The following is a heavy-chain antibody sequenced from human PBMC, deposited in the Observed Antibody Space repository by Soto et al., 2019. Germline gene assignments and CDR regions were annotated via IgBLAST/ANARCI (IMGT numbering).Heavy chain of an antibody. CDR2: ISWNGGSI. D-gene: IGHD1-26*01. CDR1: KFTFDDYA. Sequence: PGGSLRLSCAASKFTFDDYAMHWVRQAPGKGLEWVSGISWNGGSIGYADSVKARFTISRDNAKNSLYLQMNSLRVEDTALYYCAKDISGRGSFYYYHGLDVWGQGTTVTSPQ. V-gene: IGHV3-9*01. J-gene: IGHJ6*01. CDR3: AKDISGRGSFYYYHGLDV.